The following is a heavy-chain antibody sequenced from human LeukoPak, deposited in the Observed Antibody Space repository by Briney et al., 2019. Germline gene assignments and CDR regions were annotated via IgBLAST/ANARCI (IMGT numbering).Heavy chain of an antibody. V-gene: IGHV3-11*01. Sequence: GGSLRLSCAVSGFGFSDYFMTWIRQAPGKGLEWVSYLSGSGTTKYYADSVKGRFTISRDNANNIIFLQLSSLRADDTAVYYCARGARDYDDAFDLWGQGTLVTVSS. CDR2: LSGSGTTK. CDR3: ARGARDYDDAFDL. CDR1: GFGFSDYF. D-gene: IGHD4-17*01. J-gene: IGHJ3*01.